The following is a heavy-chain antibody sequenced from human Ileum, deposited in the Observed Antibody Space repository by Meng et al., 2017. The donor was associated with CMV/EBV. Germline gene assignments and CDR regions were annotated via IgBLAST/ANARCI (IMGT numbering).Heavy chain of an antibody. CDR3: ARYSPYFSGTSGFDY. V-gene: IGHV4-59*11. CDR2: IYYGETT. CDR1: GGYINRHF. J-gene: IGHJ4*02. Sequence: VQRQESGPGRVKASETRSLTCRVSGGYINRHFWSCVRRPPGKGLEWIGYIYYGETTQYNPSLKSRVTISIDTSKNQFSLKLSSVTAADTAVYFCARYSPYFSGTSGFDYWGQGTLVTVSS. D-gene: IGHD2-15*01.